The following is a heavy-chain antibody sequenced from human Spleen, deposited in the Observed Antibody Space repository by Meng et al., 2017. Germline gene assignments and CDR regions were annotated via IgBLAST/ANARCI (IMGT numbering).Heavy chain of an antibody. Sequence: QVQLQQWGAGLLKPSETLSLTCVVSGGSFSDYYWSRIRQSPGKGLEWIGEINHSGSTNYNPSLESRATISVDTSQNNLSLKLSSVTAADSAVYYCARGPTTMAHDFDYWGQGTLVTVSS. CDR3: ARGPTTMAHDFDY. CDR2: INHSGST. CDR1: GGSFSDYY. D-gene: IGHD4-11*01. J-gene: IGHJ4*02. V-gene: IGHV4-34*01.